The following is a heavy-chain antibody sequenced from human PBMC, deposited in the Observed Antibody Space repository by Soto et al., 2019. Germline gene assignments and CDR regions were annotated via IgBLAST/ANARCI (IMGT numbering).Heavy chain of an antibody. V-gene: IGHV4-34*01. J-gene: IGHJ5*02. Sequence: PSETLSLTCAVYGGSFSGYYWSWIRQPPGKGLEWIGEINHSGSTNYNPSLKSRVTISVDTSKNQFSLKLSSVTAADTAVYYCARGRGPHYCSSTSCRRTNWFDPWGQGTLVTVSS. CDR1: GGSFSGYY. D-gene: IGHD2-2*01. CDR2: INHSGST. CDR3: ARGRGPHYCSSTSCRRTNWFDP.